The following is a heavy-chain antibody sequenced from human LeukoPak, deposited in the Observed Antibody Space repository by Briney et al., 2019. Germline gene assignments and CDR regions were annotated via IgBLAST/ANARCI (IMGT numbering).Heavy chain of an antibody. CDR2: ISYDGSNK. J-gene: IGHJ6*03. Sequence: GGSLRLSCAASGFTFSSYEMSWVRQAPGKGLEWVAVISYDGSNKYYADSVKGRFTISRDNSKNTLYLQMNSLRAEDTAVYYCAKPLRARGHYYMDVWGKGTTVTVSS. V-gene: IGHV3-30*18. CDR1: GFTFSSYE. CDR3: AKPLRARGHYYMDV. D-gene: IGHD5-12*01.